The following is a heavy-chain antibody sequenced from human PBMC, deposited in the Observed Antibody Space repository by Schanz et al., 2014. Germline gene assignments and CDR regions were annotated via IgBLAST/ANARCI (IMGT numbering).Heavy chain of an antibody. CDR2: ISYDGNTK. D-gene: IGHD2-2*01. V-gene: IGHV3-30*14. CDR3: AKRCSSTSCSHGAFDI. Sequence: VHLEESGGGVVQPGRSLRLSCAASGFTFNSYAFHWVRQAPGKGLEWVALISYDGNTKYYADSVKGRFTISRDNSRKTLYLQMNSLRDEDTAMYYCAKRCSSTSCSHGAFDIWGQGTMVTVSS. CDR1: GFTFNSYA. J-gene: IGHJ3*02.